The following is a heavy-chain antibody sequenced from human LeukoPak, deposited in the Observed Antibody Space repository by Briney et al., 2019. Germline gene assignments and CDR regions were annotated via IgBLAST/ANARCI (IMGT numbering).Heavy chain of an antibody. CDR1: EYTFTGYY. D-gene: IGHD6-19*01. V-gene: IGHV1-2*02. Sequence: GASVKVSCKASEYTFTGYYMHWVRQAPGQGLEWMGWINPNSGGTNYAQKFQGRVTMTRDTSISTAYMELSRLRSDDTAVYYCARTPSIAVALLYYFDYWGQGTLVTVSS. CDR3: ARTPSIAVALLYYFDY. J-gene: IGHJ4*02. CDR2: INPNSGGT.